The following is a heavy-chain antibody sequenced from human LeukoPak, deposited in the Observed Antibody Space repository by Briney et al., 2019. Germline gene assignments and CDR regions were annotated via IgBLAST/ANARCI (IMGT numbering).Heavy chain of an antibody. D-gene: IGHD5-12*01. CDR1: GYTFTGYY. CDR3: ATDSGYDFDY. J-gene: IGHJ4*02. V-gene: IGHV1-46*01. Sequence: ASVKVSCKASGYTFTGYYIHWVRQAPGQGLEWMGIINPSGGSTSYAQKFQGRVTMTRDTSTSTVYMELSSLRSEDAAVYYCATDSGYDFDYWGQGTLVTVSS. CDR2: INPSGGST.